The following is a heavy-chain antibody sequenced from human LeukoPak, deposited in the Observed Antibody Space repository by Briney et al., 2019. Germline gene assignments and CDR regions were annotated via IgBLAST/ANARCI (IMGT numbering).Heavy chain of an antibody. J-gene: IGHJ4*02. D-gene: IGHD2-2*01. CDR3: AKDGRYCSSITCYQYFDF. V-gene: IGHV3-30-3*01. CDR2: ISYDGSNK. CDR1: GFTFSSYA. Sequence: GGSLRLSCAASGFTFSSYAMHWVRQAPGKGLEWVAVISYDGSNKYYADSVKGRFTISRDNSKNTLYLQMNSLRAEDTAVYYCAKDGRYCSSITCYQYFDFWGQGALVTVSS.